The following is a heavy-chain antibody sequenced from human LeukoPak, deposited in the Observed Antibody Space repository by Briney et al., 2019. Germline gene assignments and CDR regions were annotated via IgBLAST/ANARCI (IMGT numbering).Heavy chain of an antibody. CDR3: AKNQHIVVVPAADWFDP. CDR1: GFTFSSYA. CDR2: ISGSGGST. V-gene: IGHV3-23*01. J-gene: IGHJ5*02. D-gene: IGHD2-2*01. Sequence: GGSLTLSCAASGFTFSSYAMSWVRQAPGKGLEWVSAISGSGGSTYYADSVKGRFTISRDNSKNTLYLQMNSLRAEDTAVYYCAKNQHIVVVPAADWFDPWGQGTLVTVSS.